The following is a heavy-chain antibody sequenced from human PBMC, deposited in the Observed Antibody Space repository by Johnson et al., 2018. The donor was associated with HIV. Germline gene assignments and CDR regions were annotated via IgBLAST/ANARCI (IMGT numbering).Heavy chain of an antibody. V-gene: IGHV3-20*04. Sequence: VQLVESGGGVVQAGRSPRLSCAASGFTLRIYPTHWVRQAPGKGLECVPGINWNGGSTGYADSVKGRFTISRDNPKNSLYLQMNSLGAGDTAVYYCARGPWAFDIWGQGTMVPVSS. CDR3: ARGPWAFDI. J-gene: IGHJ3*02. CDR1: GFTLRIYP. CDR2: INWNGGST.